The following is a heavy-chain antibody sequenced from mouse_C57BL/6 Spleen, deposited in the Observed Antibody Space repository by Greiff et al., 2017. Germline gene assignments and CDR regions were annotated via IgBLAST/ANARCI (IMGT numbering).Heavy chain of an antibody. D-gene: IGHD1-1*01. CDR1: GYTFTSYW. J-gene: IGHJ4*01. V-gene: IGHV1-69*01. Sequence: QVQLQQPGAELVMPGASVKLSCKASGYTFTSYWMHWVKQRPGQGLEWIGEIDPSDSYTNYNQKFKGKSTLTVDKSSSTAYMQLSSLTSEDSAVYYCARPCYGSPYYAMDYWGQGTSVTVSS. CDR2: IDPSDSYT. CDR3: ARPCYGSPYYAMDY.